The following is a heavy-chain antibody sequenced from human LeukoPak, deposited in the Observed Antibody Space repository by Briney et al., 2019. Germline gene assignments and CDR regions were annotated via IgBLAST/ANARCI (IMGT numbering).Heavy chain of an antibody. D-gene: IGHD5-18*01. J-gene: IGHJ4*02. Sequence: ASVKVSCKASGYTFSSYDMNWVRQATGQGLEWMGWMNPNSGNTGYAQKFQGRVTMTRNTSIRTAYMELSSLRSEDTAVCYCARGDSTAMAIDYWGQGTPVTVSS. CDR3: ARGDSTAMAIDY. CDR1: GYTFSSYD. V-gene: IGHV1-8*01. CDR2: MNPNSGNT.